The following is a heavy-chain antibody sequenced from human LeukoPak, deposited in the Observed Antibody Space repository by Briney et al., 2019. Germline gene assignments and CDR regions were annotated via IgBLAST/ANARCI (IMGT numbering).Heavy chain of an antibody. CDR2: IIPIFGTA. Sequence: SVKVSCKASGGTFSSYAISWVRQAPGQGLEWMGGIIPIFGTANYAQKFQGRVTITADESTSTAYMELSSLRSEDTAVYYCARARLGATMAYNWFDPWGQGTLVTVSS. D-gene: IGHD1-26*01. CDR1: GGTFSSYA. J-gene: IGHJ5*02. V-gene: IGHV1-69*13. CDR3: ARARLGATMAYNWFDP.